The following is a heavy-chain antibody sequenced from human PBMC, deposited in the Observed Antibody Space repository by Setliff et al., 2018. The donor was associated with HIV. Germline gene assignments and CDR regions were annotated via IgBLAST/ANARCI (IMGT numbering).Heavy chain of an antibody. D-gene: IGHD4-4*01. J-gene: IGHJ4*02. CDR1: GYTFTSYG. CDR3: ARGATTAGLIDY. Sequence: ASVKVSCKASGYTFTSYGISWVRQAPGQGLEWMGWISAYNGNTNYAQKLQGRVTMTTDTSTSTAYMELSRLKSDDTAVYYCARGATTAGLIDYWGQGTLVTVSS. CDR2: ISAYNGNT. V-gene: IGHV1-18*01.